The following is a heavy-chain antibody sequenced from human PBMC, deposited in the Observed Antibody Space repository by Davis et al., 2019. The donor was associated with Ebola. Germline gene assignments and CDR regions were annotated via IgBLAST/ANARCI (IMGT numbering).Heavy chain of an antibody. CDR3: ARDDRFLEWLYYDY. J-gene: IGHJ4*02. D-gene: IGHD3-3*01. CDR1: GFTFSSYA. Sequence: PGGSLRLSCAASGFTFSSYAMHWVRQAPGKGLEWVAVISYDGSNKYYADSVKGRFTISRDNSKNTLYLQMNSLRAEDTAVYYCARDDRFLEWLYYDYWGQGTLVTVSS. CDR2: ISYDGSNK. V-gene: IGHV3-30-3*01.